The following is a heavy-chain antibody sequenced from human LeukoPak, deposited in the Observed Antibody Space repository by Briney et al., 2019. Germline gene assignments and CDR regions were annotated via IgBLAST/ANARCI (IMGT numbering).Heavy chain of an antibody. V-gene: IGHV4-34*01. CDR2: INHSGST. J-gene: IGHJ4*02. CDR3: ARVRPYYYDSSGCYGTAAFRY. CDR1: GGSFSGYY. D-gene: IGHD3-22*01. Sequence: PSETLSLTCAVYGGSFSGYYWSWIRQPPGKGLEWIGEINHSGSTNYNPSLKSRVTISVDTSKNQFSLKLSSVTAADTAVYYCARVRPYYYDSSGCYGTAAFRYWGQGTLVTVSS.